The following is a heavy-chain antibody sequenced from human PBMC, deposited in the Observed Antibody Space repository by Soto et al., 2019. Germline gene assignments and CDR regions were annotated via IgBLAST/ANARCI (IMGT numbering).Heavy chain of an antibody. CDR1: GYTFSHYW. CDR3: ARELPPDL. V-gene: IGHV3-53*01. D-gene: IGHD2-15*01. J-gene: IGHJ5*02. CDR2: IWSAGLT. Sequence: PGGSLRLSCAASGYTFSHYWMHWVRQAPGKGLVWVSIIWSAGLTYYADSVRGRLTISRDISKNILFLQMNNLRAEDSAIYYCARELPPDLWGQGTLVTVSS.